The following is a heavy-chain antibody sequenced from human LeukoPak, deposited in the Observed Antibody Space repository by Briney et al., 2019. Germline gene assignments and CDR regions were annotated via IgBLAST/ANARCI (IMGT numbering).Heavy chain of an antibody. CDR3: ARDTYYYDSSYHYFDY. D-gene: IGHD3-22*01. J-gene: IGHJ4*02. CDR2: IYTSGST. Sequence: SETLSLTCTVSGGSISSYYWSWIRQPAGKGLEWIGRIYTSGSTNYNPSLKSRVTMSVDTSKNQFSLKLSSVTAADTAVYCCARDTYYYDSSYHYFDYWGQGTLVTVSS. V-gene: IGHV4-4*07. CDR1: GGSISSYY.